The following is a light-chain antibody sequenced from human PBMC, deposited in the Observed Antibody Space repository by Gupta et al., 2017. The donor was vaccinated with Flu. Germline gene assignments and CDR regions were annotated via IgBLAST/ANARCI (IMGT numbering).Light chain of an antibody. CDR2: AAS. Sequence: DIQMTQSPSSLSASVGDRVTITCRASQSFSSYLNWFQQKPGKAPKLLIYAASSLQSGVPPRFSGSGSGTDFTLTISSLHPEDFATYYCQQSDTTPYTFGQGTKLEIK. CDR3: QQSDTTPYT. J-gene: IGKJ2*01. CDR1: QSFSSY. V-gene: IGKV1-39*01.